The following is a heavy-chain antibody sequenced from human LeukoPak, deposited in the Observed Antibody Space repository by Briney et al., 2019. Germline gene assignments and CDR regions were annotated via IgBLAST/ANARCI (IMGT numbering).Heavy chain of an antibody. V-gene: IGHV1-69*01. CDR3: ARDTFPYGSGSYMDY. CDR2: IIPIFGTA. Sequence: ASVKVSCKASGGTFSSYAISWVRQAPGRGLEWMGGIIPIFGTANYAQKFQGRVTITADESTSTAYMELSSLRSEDTAVYYCARDTFPYGSGSYMDYWGQGTLVTVSS. CDR1: GGTFSSYA. J-gene: IGHJ4*02. D-gene: IGHD3-10*01.